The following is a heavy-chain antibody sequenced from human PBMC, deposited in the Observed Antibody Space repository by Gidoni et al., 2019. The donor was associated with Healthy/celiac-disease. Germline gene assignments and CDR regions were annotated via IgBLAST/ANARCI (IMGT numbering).Heavy chain of an antibody. D-gene: IGHD2-2*01. CDR2: IKQDGSEK. CDR1: GFTFSSYW. J-gene: IGHJ6*03. V-gene: IGHV3-7*01. Sequence: EVQLVESGGGLVQPGGSLRLSCAASGFTFSSYWMSWVRQAPGKGLEWVANIKQDGSEKYYVDSVKGRFTISRDNAKNSLYLQMNSLRAEDTAVYYCARKKRYCSSTSCHPYYMDVWGKGTTVTVSS. CDR3: ARKKRYCSSTSCHPYYMDV.